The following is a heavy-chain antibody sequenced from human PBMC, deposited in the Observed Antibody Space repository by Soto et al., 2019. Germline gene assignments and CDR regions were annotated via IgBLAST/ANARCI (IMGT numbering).Heavy chain of an antibody. CDR1: GYSISSGLY. Sequence: SETLSLTCAVSGYSISSGLYWGWIRQPPGKGLEWIGTIYRGGITYYNPSLKSRVTISIDTSKNHFSLRLSSVTATDTAVYFCAIGNPDWFDPWGQGTLVTISS. CDR2: IYRGGIT. CDR3: AIGNPDWFDP. V-gene: IGHV4-38-2*01. D-gene: IGHD1-1*01. J-gene: IGHJ5*02.